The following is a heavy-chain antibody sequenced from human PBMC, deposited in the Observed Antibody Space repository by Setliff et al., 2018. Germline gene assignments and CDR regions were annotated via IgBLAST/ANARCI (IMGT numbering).Heavy chain of an antibody. D-gene: IGHD3-22*01. CDR3: SRGARYYYDSSSYYSPRRNFDA. CDR1: GASVSSLY. V-gene: IGHV4-59*02. Sequence: SETLSLTCKVSGASVSSLYWNWIRPPPGKGLEWIGYIHFNEDTNEDTKYNASLKSRISTSLDTSTNQFSLKMSTVTAADTTVYYCSRGARYYYDSSSYYSPRRNFDAWGQGTLVTVSS. J-gene: IGHJ4*01. CDR2: IHFNEDT.